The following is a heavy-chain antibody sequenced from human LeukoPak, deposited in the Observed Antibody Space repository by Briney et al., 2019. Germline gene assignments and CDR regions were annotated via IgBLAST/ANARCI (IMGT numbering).Heavy chain of an antibody. CDR1: GYTFTSYG. D-gene: IGHD2-2*01. V-gene: IGHV1-18*01. CDR2: ISAYNGNT. J-gene: IGHJ4*02. CDR3: VRDCRSSSCYPFDY. Sequence: ASMKVSCKASGYTFTSYGISWVRQAPGQGLEWMGWISAYNGNTNYAQKFQGRATMTTDAPTGTAYMELRSLRSDDTAVYYCVRDCRSSSCYPFDYWGQGTLVTVSS.